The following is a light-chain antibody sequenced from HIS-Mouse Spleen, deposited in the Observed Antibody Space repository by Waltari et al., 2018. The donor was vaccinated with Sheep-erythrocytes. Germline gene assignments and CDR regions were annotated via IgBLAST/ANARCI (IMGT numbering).Light chain of an antibody. J-gene: IGLJ1*01. CDR3: CSYAGSYNHV. Sequence: QSALTQPRPVSGSPGQPVPISCTGTSIDVGGYNYVPWYQQHPGKAPKLMIYDVSKRPSGVPDRFSGSKSGNTASLTISGLQAEDEADYYCCSYAGSYNHVFATGTKVTVL. V-gene: IGLV2-11*01. CDR1: SIDVGGYNY. CDR2: DVS.